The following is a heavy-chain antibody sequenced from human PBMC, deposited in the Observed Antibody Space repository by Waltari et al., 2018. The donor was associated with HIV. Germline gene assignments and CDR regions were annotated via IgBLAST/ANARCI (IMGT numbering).Heavy chain of an antibody. CDR1: GYTFSSDY. Sequence: QVQLVQSGTEVKKPGASVKVSCRASGYTFSSDYVHWVRQPPGQGLEWMGIINPSGGTTTYAQKFQGRVTMTRDTSTTTVYMELSSLTSEDTAVYYCARIFSGTTVTTVGFDYWGQGTLVTVSS. D-gene: IGHD4-17*01. CDR2: INPSGGTT. CDR3: ARIFSGTTVTTVGFDY. V-gene: IGHV1-46*01. J-gene: IGHJ4*02.